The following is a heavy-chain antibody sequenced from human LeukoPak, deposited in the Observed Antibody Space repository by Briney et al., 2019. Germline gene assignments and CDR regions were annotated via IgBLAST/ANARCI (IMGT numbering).Heavy chain of an antibody. D-gene: IGHD3-3*01. CDR1: GGSFSGYY. CDR3: ARSRYERIFGVVIGTYYYYYYVDV. V-gene: IGHV4-34*01. Sequence: SETLSLTCAVYGGSFSGYYWSWIRQPPGKGLEWIGEINHSGSTNYNPSLKSRVTISVDTSKNQFSLKLSSATAADTAVYYCARSRYERIFGVVIGTYYYYYYVDVWGKGTTVTVSS. CDR2: INHSGST. J-gene: IGHJ6*03.